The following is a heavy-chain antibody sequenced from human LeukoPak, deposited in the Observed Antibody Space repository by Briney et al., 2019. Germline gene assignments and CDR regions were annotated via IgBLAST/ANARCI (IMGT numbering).Heavy chain of an antibody. J-gene: IGHJ4*02. CDR3: ARGDYGDHFDS. CDR2: ISGSGGST. V-gene: IGHV3-23*01. Sequence: TGGSLRLSCAASGFTFSSYGMSWVRQAPGKGLEWVSAISGSGGSTYYADSVKGRFTISRDNSKNTLYLQMNSLRAEDTAVYYCARGDYGDHFDSWGRGTLVTVSS. CDR1: GFTFSSYG. D-gene: IGHD4-17*01.